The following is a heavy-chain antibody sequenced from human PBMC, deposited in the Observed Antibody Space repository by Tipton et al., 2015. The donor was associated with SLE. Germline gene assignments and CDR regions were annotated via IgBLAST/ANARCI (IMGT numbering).Heavy chain of an antibody. Sequence: TLSLTCTVSGGSASIGDYYWSWIRQDPGKGLEWIGYIYYSGTTHYNPSLKSRVIISLDTSKNQFSLKLSSVTAADTAVYYCARGLAMVRGDSMDYWGQGTLVTVSS. J-gene: IGHJ4*02. CDR1: GGSASIGDYY. CDR3: ARGLAMVRGDSMDY. V-gene: IGHV4-31*03. CDR2: IYYSGTT. D-gene: IGHD3-10*01.